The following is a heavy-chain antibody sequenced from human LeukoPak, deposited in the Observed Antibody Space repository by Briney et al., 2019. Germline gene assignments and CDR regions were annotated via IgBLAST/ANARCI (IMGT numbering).Heavy chain of an antibody. Sequence: ASVKVSCKASGYTFTSYAMHWVRQAPGQRLEWMGWINAGNGNTKYSQKFQGRVTITRDTSASTAYMELSSLRSEDTAVYYCARGCPPGYCYYYYGMDVWGQGTTVTVSS. CDR3: ARGCPPGYCYYYYGMDV. V-gene: IGHV1-3*01. CDR1: GYTFTSYA. CDR2: INAGNGNT. J-gene: IGHJ6*02.